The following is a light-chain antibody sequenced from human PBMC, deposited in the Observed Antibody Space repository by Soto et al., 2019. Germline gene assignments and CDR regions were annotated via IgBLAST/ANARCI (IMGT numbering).Light chain of an antibody. Sequence: EIILTQSPDTLSLSPGERATLSCRASQTVSSNYLAWCQQRPGQAPRLLIYGAFMRATGIPDRFSGSGSGTDFTLTIARLEPEDFAVYYCQQYGDSPRTFGQGTRLEIK. J-gene: IGKJ5*01. V-gene: IGKV3-20*01. CDR3: QQYGDSPRT. CDR2: GAF. CDR1: QTVSSNY.